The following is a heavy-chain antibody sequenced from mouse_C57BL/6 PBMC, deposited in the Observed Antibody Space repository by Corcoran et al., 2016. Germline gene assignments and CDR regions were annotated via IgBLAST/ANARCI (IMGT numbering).Heavy chain of an antibody. Sequence: DVQLQESGPGLVKPSQSLSLTCSVTGYSITSGYYWNWIRQFPGNKLEWMGYISYDGSNNYNPSLKNRISITRDTSKNQFFLKLNSVTNEDTATYYCARGDYYGDWYFDVWGTGTTVTVSS. V-gene: IGHV3-6*01. CDR3: ARGDYYGDWYFDV. CDR1: GYSITSGYY. D-gene: IGHD1-1*01. CDR2: ISYDGSN. J-gene: IGHJ1*03.